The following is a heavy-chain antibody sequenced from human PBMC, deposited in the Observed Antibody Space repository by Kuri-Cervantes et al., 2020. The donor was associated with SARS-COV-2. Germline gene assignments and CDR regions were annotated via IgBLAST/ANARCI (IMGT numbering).Heavy chain of an antibody. V-gene: IGHV4-61*08. CDR3: ARLPFCGGDCYYFDY. J-gene: IGHJ4*02. Sequence: SGPTLVKPTQTLTLTCTFSGFSLSTSGMRASWIRQPPGKGLEWIGYIYYSGSTNYNPSLNSRVTISLDTSNNQFSLNLSSVTAADTAVYYCARLPFCGGDCYYFDYWSQGTLVTVSS. D-gene: IGHD2-21*01. CDR1: GFSLSTSGMR. CDR2: IYYSGST.